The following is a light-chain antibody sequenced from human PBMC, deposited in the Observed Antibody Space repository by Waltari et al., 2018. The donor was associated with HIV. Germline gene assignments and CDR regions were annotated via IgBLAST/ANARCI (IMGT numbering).Light chain of an antibody. V-gene: IGLV1-47*01. CDR1: SSSIGSGY. J-gene: IGLJ3*02. CDR2: RND. Sequence: QSVLTQPPSVSGAPGQRVTVSCSGSSSSIGSGYVCWYQQLPGAAPKLVIYRNDQRPTGVPDRFSGSKAGTSASLAIRGLRSEEEAVYYCGAWNGSPSGPVFGGGTKLTVL. CDR3: GAWNGSPSGPV.